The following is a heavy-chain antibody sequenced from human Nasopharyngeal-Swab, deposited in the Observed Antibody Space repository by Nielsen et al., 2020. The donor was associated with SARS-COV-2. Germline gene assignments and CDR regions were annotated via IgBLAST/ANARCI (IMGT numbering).Heavy chain of an antibody. J-gene: IGHJ2*01. V-gene: IGHV4-34*01. CDR2: INHSGST. CDR3: ARGTVLLRYFDWSCWYFDL. Sequence: RQAPGKGLEWIGEINHSGSTNYSPSPKSRVTISVDTSKNQFSLKLSSVTAADTAVYYCARGTVLLRYFDWSCWYFDLWGRGTLVTVSS. D-gene: IGHD3-9*01.